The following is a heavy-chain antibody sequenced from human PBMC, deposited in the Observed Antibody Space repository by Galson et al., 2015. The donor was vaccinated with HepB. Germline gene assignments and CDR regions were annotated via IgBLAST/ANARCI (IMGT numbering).Heavy chain of an antibody. CDR1: GFTFSNAW. D-gene: IGHD3-9*01. J-gene: IGHJ4*02. V-gene: IGHV3-15*01. CDR2: IKSKTDGGTT. CDR3: TTPMYYDILTGHDY. Sequence: SLRLSCAASGFTFSNAWMSWVRQAPGKGLEWVGRIKSKTDGGTTDYAAPVKGRFTISRDDSKNTLYLQMNSLKTEDTAVYYCTTPMYYDILTGHDYWGQGTLVTVSS.